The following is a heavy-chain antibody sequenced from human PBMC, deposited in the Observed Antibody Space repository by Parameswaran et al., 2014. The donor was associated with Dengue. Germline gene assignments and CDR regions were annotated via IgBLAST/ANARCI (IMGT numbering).Heavy chain of an antibody. Sequence: WIRQPPGKGLEWIGSISYTGNTYYNPSLESRMTISGDTSKNQFSLNLSSVTAADTAVFYCASHNPSVDFWSGDYHHPIGAFAYWGQGALVTVSS. CDR3: ASHNPSVDFWSGDYHHPIGAFAY. V-gene: IGHV4-39*01. D-gene: IGHD3-3*01. J-gene: IGHJ4*02. CDR2: ISYTGNT.